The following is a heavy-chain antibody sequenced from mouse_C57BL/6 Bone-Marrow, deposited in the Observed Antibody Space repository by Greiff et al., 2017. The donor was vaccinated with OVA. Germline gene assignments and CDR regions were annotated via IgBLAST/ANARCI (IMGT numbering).Heavy chain of an antibody. J-gene: IGHJ4*01. CDR2: IDPETGGT. CDR3: TKWTGRLDSMDD. CDR1: GYTFTDYE. D-gene: IGHD4-1*01. Sequence: QVQLQQSGAELVRPGASVTLSCKASGYTFTDYEMHWVKQTPVHGLEWIGAIDPETGGTAYNQKFKGKAILTADKSSSTAYMELSRLTSEDSAVYYCTKWTGRLDSMDDWGQGTSVTVSS. V-gene: IGHV1-15*01.